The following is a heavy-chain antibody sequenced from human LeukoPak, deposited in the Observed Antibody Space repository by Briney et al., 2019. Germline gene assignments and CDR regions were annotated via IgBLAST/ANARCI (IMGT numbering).Heavy chain of an antibody. D-gene: IGHD3-16*01. CDR2: VIDSVRT. Sequence: SETLSLTCTVSGASISSHYWSWLRQPPGKGLEWIGYVIDSVRTKDNPSLQSRLTLSADTSKNEFSLRLSSVTAADTAVYYCATIKHGQIFGYFDFWGQGIKVTVSS. CDR3: ATIKHGQIFGYFDF. V-gene: IGHV4-59*11. J-gene: IGHJ4*02. CDR1: GASISSHY.